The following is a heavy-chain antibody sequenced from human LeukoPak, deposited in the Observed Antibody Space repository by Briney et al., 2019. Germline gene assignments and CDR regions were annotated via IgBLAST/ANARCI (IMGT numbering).Heavy chain of an antibody. J-gene: IGHJ5*02. CDR3: AKIPLRYFDWREFDP. CDR1: GFTVSSNE. D-gene: IGHD3-9*01. Sequence: GSLRLSCAASGFTVSSNEMSWVRQAPGKGLEWVAFIRYDGSNKYYADSVKGRFTISRDNSKNTLYLQMNSLRAEDTAVYYCAKIPLRYFDWREFDPWGQGTLVTVSS. V-gene: IGHV3-30*02. CDR2: IRYDGSNK.